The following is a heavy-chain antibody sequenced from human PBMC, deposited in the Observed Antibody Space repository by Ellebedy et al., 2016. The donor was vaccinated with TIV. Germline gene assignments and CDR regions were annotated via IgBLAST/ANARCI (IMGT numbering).Heavy chain of an antibody. Sequence: SETLSLTCVISGDSVSSNSGWNWIRQSPSRGLEWLGRTYYRSKWNNDYAVFVKSRITINTDTSKNQFSLQLNSVTPEDTAVYYCTRGWLGGGMDVWGQGTTVIVSS. V-gene: IGHV6-1*01. J-gene: IGHJ6*02. D-gene: IGHD3-10*01. CDR3: TRGWLGGGMDV. CDR2: TYYRSKWNN. CDR1: GDSVSSNSG.